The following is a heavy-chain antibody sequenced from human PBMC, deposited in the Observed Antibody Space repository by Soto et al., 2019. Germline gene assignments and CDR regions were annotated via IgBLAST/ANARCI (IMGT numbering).Heavy chain of an antibody. CDR1: GYTFTGYY. V-gene: IGHV1-2*04. CDR2: INPNSGGA. Sequence: QVQLVQSGAEMKKPGASVKVSCKASGYTFTGYYMHWVRQAPGQGLEWMGWINPNSGGAKYSQKFQAWVTMTSDTSISTAYMELSRLKSDDTAVYYCARSGGGYDLGDYWGQGTLVTVSS. D-gene: IGHD5-12*01. J-gene: IGHJ4*02. CDR3: ARSGGGYDLGDY.